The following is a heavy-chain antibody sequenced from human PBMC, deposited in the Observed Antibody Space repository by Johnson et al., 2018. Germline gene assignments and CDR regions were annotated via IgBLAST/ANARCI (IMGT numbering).Heavy chain of an antibody. CDR1: GFTFSSYT. CDR3: ARGRYSSGSDALHI. J-gene: IGHJ3*02. V-gene: IGHV3-21*01. D-gene: IGHD6-19*01. CDR2: ISDSSGYI. Sequence: EVQLVESGGGLVKPGGTLILACAASGFTFSSYTMNWVRQAPGKGLEWVSSISDSSGYIHYADSVKGRFTIPRDNAKNPLYLQMNSLRAEDTAVYYCARGRYSSGSDALHIWGQGTMVTVSS.